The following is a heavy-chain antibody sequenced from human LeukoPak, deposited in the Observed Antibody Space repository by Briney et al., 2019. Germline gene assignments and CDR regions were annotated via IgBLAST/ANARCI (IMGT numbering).Heavy chain of an antibody. CDR2: VYTSGST. V-gene: IGHV4-4*07. Sequence: PSETLSLTCTVSGGSVSSYYWSWIRQPAGKGLEWIGRVYTSGSTNYNPSLKSRVTMSVDTSQNQFSLKLSSVTAADTAVYYCARVIYDYVWGSYRFGAFDIWGQGTMVTVSS. D-gene: IGHD3-16*02. CDR1: GGSVSSYY. J-gene: IGHJ3*02. CDR3: ARVIYDYVWGSYRFGAFDI.